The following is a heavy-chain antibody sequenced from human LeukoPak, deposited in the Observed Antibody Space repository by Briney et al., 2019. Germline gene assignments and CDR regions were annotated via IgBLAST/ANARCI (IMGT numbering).Heavy chain of an antibody. CDR2: IKQQDGGDT. V-gene: IGHV3-7*03. Sequence: GGSLRLSCAASGFTFSNYCMTWVRQTPGKGLEWVANIKQQDGGDTYYADSVKGRFTISRDNAKNTLFLQMNRLRGEDTAVYFCARDMGHYVGRDYQSQAGGVWGQGTMVIVSS. CDR3: ARDMGHYVGRDYQSQAGGV. J-gene: IGHJ3*01. CDR1: GFTFSNYC. D-gene: IGHD5-24*01.